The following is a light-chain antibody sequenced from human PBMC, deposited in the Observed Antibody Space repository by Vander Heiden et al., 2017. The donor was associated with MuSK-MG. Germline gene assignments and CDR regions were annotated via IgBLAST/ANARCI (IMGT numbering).Light chain of an antibody. Sequence: QSVLTQPPSVSEAPSQSVTISCSGSSSNIGNNAVNWYQQLPGEAPNLLIFYDDVRPSGVSDRFSGSKSGTSASLAISGLQSEDEADYYCAAWDDSRNGVVFGGGTKLTVL. V-gene: IGLV1-36*01. CDR3: AAWDDSRNGVV. CDR2: YDD. CDR1: SSNIGNNA. J-gene: IGLJ2*01.